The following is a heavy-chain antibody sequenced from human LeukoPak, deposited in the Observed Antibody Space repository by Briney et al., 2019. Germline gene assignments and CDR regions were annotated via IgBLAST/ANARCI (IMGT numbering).Heavy chain of an antibody. V-gene: IGHV3-48*04. D-gene: IGHD3-22*01. Sequence: GSLRLSCAASGFTFSSYSMNWVRQAPGKGLEWVSYISSSSSTIYYADSVKGRFTISRDNAKNSLYLQMNSLRAEDTAVYYCARSHDSSGYYFDYWGQGTLVTVSS. CDR1: GFTFSSYS. CDR3: ARSHDSSGYYFDY. J-gene: IGHJ4*02. CDR2: ISSSSSTI.